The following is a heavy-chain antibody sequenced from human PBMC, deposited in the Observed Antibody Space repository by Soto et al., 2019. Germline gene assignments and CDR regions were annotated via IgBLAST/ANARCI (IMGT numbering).Heavy chain of an antibody. CDR1: GFTFSDYY. CDR3: TRQRGYYDSSGLDY. J-gene: IGHJ4*02. D-gene: IGHD3-22*01. V-gene: IGHV3-11*01. CDR2: ISGGGGGTI. Sequence: QVQLVESGGDLVKPGGSLRLSCAASGFTFSDYYMTWVRQAPGKGLEWLSYISGGGGGTIYYADSVKGRFTISRDNAKKSLDLEMNSLRAEDTAVYYCTRQRGYYDSSGLDYWGQGTLVTVSS.